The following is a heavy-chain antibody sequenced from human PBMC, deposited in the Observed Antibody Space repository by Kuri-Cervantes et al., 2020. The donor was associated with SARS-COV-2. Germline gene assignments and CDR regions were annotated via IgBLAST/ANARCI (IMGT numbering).Heavy chain of an antibody. D-gene: IGHD3-3*01. CDR3: AHSSTYYDFWSGYLPSYYFDY. CDR1: GFSLSNARMG. Sequence: SGPTLVKPTETLTLTCTVSGFSLSNARMGVSWIRQPPGKALEWLALIYWDDDKRYGPSLKSRLTITKDTSKNQVVLTMTNMDPVDTATYYCAHSSTYYDFWSGYLPSYYFDYWGQGTLVTVSS. V-gene: IGHV2-5*05. CDR2: IYWDDDK. J-gene: IGHJ4*02.